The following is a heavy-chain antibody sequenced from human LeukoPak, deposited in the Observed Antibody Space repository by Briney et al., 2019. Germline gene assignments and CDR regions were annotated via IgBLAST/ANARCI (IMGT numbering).Heavy chain of an antibody. CDR1: GFTFSSYS. Sequence: GGSLRLSCAASGFTFSSYSMNWVRQAPGKGLEWVLSISSSSSYIYYADSVKGRFTISRDNAKNSLYLQMNSLRAEDTAVYYCARDRSGYLGYWGQGTLVTVSS. CDR2: ISSSSSYI. V-gene: IGHV3-21*01. CDR3: ARDRSGYLGY. J-gene: IGHJ4*02. D-gene: IGHD3-3*01.